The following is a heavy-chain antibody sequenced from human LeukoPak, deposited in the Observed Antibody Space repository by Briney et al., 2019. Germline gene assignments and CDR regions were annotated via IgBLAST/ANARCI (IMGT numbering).Heavy chain of an antibody. J-gene: IGHJ4*02. CDR2: LFSSGST. CDR3: VRDLYGGTLDS. D-gene: IGHD4/OR15-4a*01. Sequence: PSETLSLTCTVSGDSISSYDWSWIRQPAEKGLEWIGRLFSSGSTRYNPSLKSRVSMSVDTSKNHFSLNLSFVTAADTAVYYCVRDLYGGTLDSWGQGTLVTVSS. V-gene: IGHV4-4*07. CDR1: GDSISSYD.